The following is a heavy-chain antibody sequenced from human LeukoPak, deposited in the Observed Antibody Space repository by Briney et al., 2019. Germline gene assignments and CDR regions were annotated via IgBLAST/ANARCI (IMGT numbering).Heavy chain of an antibody. CDR2: LDPVDGET. Sequence: GASVKVSCKASGYTLNALSIHWVRQAPGKALEWMGGLDPVDGETIYAQRFQGRVTMTEDTSTDTAYLDLRSLRSDDTAVYYCTTSRRFYYGSGTFQYWGQGTLLTVSS. CDR3: TTSRRFYYGSGTFQY. V-gene: IGHV1-24*01. CDR1: GYTLNALS. D-gene: IGHD3-10*01. J-gene: IGHJ1*01.